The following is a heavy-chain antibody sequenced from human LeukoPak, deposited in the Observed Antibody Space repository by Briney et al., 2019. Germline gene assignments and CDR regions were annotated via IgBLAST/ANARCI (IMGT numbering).Heavy chain of an antibody. D-gene: IGHD4-11*01. CDR1: GFSFSISW. CDR2: LGHDETYT. Sequence: GGSLRLSCTASGFSFSISWMHWVRQAPGKGLVWVSRLGHDETYTSYADSVKGRFTISRDTGKNTLYLQMNSLRAEDTAVYYCARDQAYSFDYWGQGTLVTVSS. V-gene: IGHV3-74*01. CDR3: ARDQAYSFDY. J-gene: IGHJ4*02.